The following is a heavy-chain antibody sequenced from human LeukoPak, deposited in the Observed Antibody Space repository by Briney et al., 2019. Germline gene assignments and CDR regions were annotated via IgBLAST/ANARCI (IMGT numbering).Heavy chain of an antibody. V-gene: IGHV1-2*02. J-gene: IGHJ4*02. Sequence: ASVKVSCKTSGYTFNDYYIHWVRQAPGQGLEWMGWINPNNGATNYAQKFQGRVTMTIDTSVSTAYMELSSLISDDTAFYFCATVATVAGTSTFESWGQGTLVTVSS. CDR2: INPNNGAT. CDR1: GYTFNDYY. D-gene: IGHD6-19*01. CDR3: ATVATVAGTSTFES.